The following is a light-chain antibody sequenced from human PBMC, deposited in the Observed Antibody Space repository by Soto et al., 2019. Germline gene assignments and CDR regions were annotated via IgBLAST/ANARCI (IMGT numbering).Light chain of an antibody. CDR3: QQLNSIPII. Sequence: DIQLTQSPSFLSASVGDRVTITCRASQGISSYLAWYQQKPGKAPKLLIYAASTLQSGVPSRFSGSGSGTEFTLTISSLQPEDFATYYCQQLNSIPIIFGQGTRLEIK. J-gene: IGKJ5*01. CDR1: QGISSY. CDR2: AAS. V-gene: IGKV1-9*01.